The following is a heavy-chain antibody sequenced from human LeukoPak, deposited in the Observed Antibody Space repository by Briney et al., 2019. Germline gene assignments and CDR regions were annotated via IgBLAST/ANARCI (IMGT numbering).Heavy chain of an antibody. J-gene: IGHJ5*02. CDR3: AREGQVATMENWFDP. CDR2: INPNSGGT. D-gene: IGHD5-12*01. V-gene: IGHV1-2*02. CDR1: GYTFTGYY. Sequence: GASVKVSCKASGYTFTGYYMHWVRQAPGQGLEWMGWINPNSGGTNYAQKFQGRVTMTRDTSISAAYMELSRLRSDDTAVYYCAREGQVATMENWFDPWGQGTLVTVSS.